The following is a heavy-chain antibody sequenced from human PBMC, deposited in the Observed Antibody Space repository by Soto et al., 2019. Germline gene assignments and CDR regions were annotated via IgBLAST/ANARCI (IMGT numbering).Heavy chain of an antibody. CDR1: GGSISSYY. V-gene: IGHV4-59*01. Sequence: SETLSLTCTVSGGSISSYYWSWIRQPPGKGLEWIGYIYYSGSTNYNPSLKSRVTISVDTSKNQFSLKLSSVTAADTAVYYCARDSGYSYGFNYWGQGTLVTVSS. CDR2: IYYSGST. D-gene: IGHD5-18*01. J-gene: IGHJ4*02. CDR3: ARDSGYSYGFNY.